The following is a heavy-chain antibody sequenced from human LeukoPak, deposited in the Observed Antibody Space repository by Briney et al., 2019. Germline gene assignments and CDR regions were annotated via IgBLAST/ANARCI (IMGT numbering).Heavy chain of an antibody. Sequence: PPETLSLTCTVSGGSISSYYWSWIRQPAGKGLEWIGRIYTSGSTNYNPSLKSRVTMSVDTSKNQFSLKLSSVTAADTSVYYCASQAGPYTRGSLGFDYWGQGTLVTVSS. CDR1: GGSISSYY. CDR2: IYTSGST. D-gene: IGHD1-26*01. CDR3: ASQAGPYTRGSLGFDY. J-gene: IGHJ4*02. V-gene: IGHV4-4*07.